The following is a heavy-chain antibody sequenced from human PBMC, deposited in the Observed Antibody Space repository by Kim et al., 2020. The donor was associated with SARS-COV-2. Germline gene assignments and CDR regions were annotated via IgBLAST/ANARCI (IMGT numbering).Heavy chain of an antibody. J-gene: IGHJ4*02. D-gene: IGHD3-22*01. Sequence: GGSLRLSCAASGFTFSNYAMSWLRQAPGKGLEWVSVMSGSGVSTYYAYSLKGRFTISRDNSKNTLHLQLNSLRAEDTAVFYCAKVNYDGSGYYLDSWGQGTLVIVSS. CDR2: MSGSGVST. V-gene: IGHV3-23*01. CDR3: AKVNYDGSGYYLDS. CDR1: GFTFSNYA.